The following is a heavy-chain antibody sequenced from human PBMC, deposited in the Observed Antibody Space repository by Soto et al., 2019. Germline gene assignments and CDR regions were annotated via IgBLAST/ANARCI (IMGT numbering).Heavy chain of an antibody. CDR2: IGTAGDT. CDR1: GFTFSSYD. J-gene: IGHJ6*03. V-gene: IGHV3-13*01. D-gene: IGHD5-12*01. Sequence: GGSLRLSCAASGFTFSSYDMHWVRQATGKGLEWVSAIGTAGDTYYPGSVKGRFTISRENAKNSLYLQMNSLRAGDTAVYYCARCNPEGRAPEVAGGLRPREYYMDVWGKGTTVTVSS. CDR3: ARCNPEGRAPEVAGGLRPREYYMDV.